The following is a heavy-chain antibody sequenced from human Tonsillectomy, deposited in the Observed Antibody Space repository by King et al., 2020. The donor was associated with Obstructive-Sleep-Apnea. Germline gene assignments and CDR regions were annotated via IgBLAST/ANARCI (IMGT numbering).Heavy chain of an antibody. J-gene: IGHJ4*02. D-gene: IGHD3-16*01. CDR3: AKDMWAGYVLTH. Sequence: QRVQSGGGLVQPGRSLRLSCAASGFTFDDYAMHWVRQAPGKGLEWVSGISWNRGSKGYADSVKGRFTVSRDNAKNSLYLQMNSLRAEDTALYYCAKDMWAGYVLTHWGRGVLVTVSS. CDR2: ISWNRGSK. V-gene: IGHV3-9*01. CDR1: GFTFDDYA.